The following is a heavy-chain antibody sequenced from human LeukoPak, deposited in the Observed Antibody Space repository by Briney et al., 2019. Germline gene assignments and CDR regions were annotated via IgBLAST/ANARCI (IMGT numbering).Heavy chain of an antibody. CDR1: GFTFSTYV. Sequence: GGSLRLSCVASGFTFSTYVLHWVRQAPGKGLEWVAVMSSGGDIKIYGDSVKGRFTTSRDNSKSTLYLQMDSLEDGDTAVYYCARDPVAGVPDYFDYWGQGTLVTVSS. CDR3: ARDPVAGVPDYFDY. J-gene: IGHJ4*02. V-gene: IGHV3-30-3*01. D-gene: IGHD6-19*01. CDR2: MSSGGDIK.